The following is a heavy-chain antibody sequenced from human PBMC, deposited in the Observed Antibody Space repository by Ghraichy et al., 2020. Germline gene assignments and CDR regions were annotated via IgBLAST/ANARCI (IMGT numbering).Heavy chain of an antibody. CDR1: RFTFGASA. V-gene: IGHV3-30*04. CDR2: ISYDGNDK. CDR3: ARGYTPYGDYDGLDV. D-gene: IGHD4-17*01. J-gene: IGHJ6*02. Sequence: GGSLRLSCAASRFTFGASAMHWVRQAPGKGLEWVAVISYDGNDKHYADSVKGRFTISRDNSKSTLFLQMNSLRAEDTAVYYFARGYTPYGDYDGLDVWGQGTKVTVSS.